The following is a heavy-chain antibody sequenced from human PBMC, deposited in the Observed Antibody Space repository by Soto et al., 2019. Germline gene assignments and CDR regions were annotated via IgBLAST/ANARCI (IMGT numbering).Heavy chain of an antibody. CDR2: ISGSGGST. J-gene: IGHJ6*03. CDR1: GFTFSSYA. Sequence: EVQLLESGGGLVQPGGSLRLSCAASGFTFSSYAMSWVRQAPGKGLEWVSAISGSGGSTYYADSVKGRFTISRDNSKRTLYVQMNSLRAEDTAVDYCAKDKVSPYYYYYYMDVWGKGTTVAVSS. V-gene: IGHV3-23*01. CDR3: AKDKVSPYYYYYYMDV.